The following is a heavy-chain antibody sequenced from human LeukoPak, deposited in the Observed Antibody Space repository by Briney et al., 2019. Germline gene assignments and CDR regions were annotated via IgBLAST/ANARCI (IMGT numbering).Heavy chain of an antibody. CDR3: ARDQYDILTGFLGDWFDP. V-gene: IGHV4-4*07. CDR1: GGSISSYY. J-gene: IGHJ5*02. D-gene: IGHD3-9*01. CDR2: IYTSGST. Sequence: NTSETLSLTRTVSGGSISSYYWSWIRQPAGKGLEWIGRIYTSGSTNYNPSLKSRVTMSVDTSKNQFSLKLSSVTAADTAVYYCARDQYDILTGFLGDWFDPWGQGTLVTVSS.